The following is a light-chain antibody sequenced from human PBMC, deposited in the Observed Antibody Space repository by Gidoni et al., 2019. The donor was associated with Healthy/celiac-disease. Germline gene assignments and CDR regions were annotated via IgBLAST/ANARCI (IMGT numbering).Light chain of an antibody. CDR3: QSYDSSLSAVV. CDR1: SPHIAAGSG. V-gene: IGLV1-40*01. Sequence: QSVLTQPPAVAGAPGQRVTIACTGSSPHIAAGSGVHWYQHLPGTAPQLLIYGNSNRPSGVPARFSGSKSGTSASLATTGLQAEDEADYYCQSYDSSLSAVVFGGGTKLTVL. CDR2: GNS. J-gene: IGLJ2*01.